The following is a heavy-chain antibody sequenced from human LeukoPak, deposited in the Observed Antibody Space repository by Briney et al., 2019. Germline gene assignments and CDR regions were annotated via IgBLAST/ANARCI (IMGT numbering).Heavy chain of an antibody. CDR3: AKDACGGSCYVFDY. V-gene: IGHV3-23*01. D-gene: IGHD2-15*01. Sequence: PGGSLTLSCAASGFTFSGYAMSWVRQAPGKGLEWVSAISGSGGSTYYADSVKGRLTISRDKSKNTLYLQMNSLRAEDTAVYYCAKDACGGSCYVFDYWGQGTLVTVSS. CDR1: GFTFSGYA. J-gene: IGHJ4*02. CDR2: ISGSGGST.